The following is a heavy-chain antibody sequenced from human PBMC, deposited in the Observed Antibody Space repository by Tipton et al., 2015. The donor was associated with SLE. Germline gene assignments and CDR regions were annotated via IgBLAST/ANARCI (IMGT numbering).Heavy chain of an antibody. V-gene: IGHV4-34*01. CDR3: ARGRELGRDNAFDI. J-gene: IGHJ3*02. Sequence: LRLSCAVYGGSFSGYYWSWIRQPPGKGLEWIGEINHSGSTNYNPSLKSRVTISVDTSKNQLSLKLSSVTAADTAVYYCARGRELGRDNAFDIWGQGTMVTVSS. CDR2: INHSGST. D-gene: IGHD1-1*01. CDR1: GGSFSGYY.